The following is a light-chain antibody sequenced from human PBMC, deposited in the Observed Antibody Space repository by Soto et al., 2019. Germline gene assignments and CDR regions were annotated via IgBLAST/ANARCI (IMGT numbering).Light chain of an antibody. V-gene: IGLV3-21*04. Sequence: SSELTQPPSVSVAPGKTARITCGGNNIGSKSVHWYQQKPGQAPVLVIYYDSDRPSGIPERFSGSNSGNTATLTISRVEAGDEADYYCQVWDSSSDRDVVFGGGTNVTVL. CDR1: NIGSKS. J-gene: IGLJ2*01. CDR3: QVWDSSSDRDVV. CDR2: YDS.